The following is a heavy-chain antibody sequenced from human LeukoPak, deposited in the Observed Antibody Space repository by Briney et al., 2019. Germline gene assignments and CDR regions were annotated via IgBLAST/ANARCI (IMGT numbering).Heavy chain of an antibody. CDR3: ARDNYAGANWFDP. V-gene: IGHV1-69*05. D-gene: IGHD1-7*01. CDR1: GGTFNSYA. J-gene: IGHJ5*02. CDR2: IIPIFGTA. Sequence: SVKVSCKASGGTFNSYAISWVRQAPGQGLEWMGGIIPIFGTANYAQKFQGRVTITTDESTSTAYMELSSLRSEDTAVYYCARDNYAGANWFDPWGQGTLVTVSS.